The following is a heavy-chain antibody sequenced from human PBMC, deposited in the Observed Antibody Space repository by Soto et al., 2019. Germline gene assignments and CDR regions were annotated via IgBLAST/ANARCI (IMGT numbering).Heavy chain of an antibody. V-gene: IGHV3-23*01. CDR1: GFIFTNFA. CDR2: VSNSGAST. Sequence: GGSLRLSCAASGFIFTNFAMSWVRQAPGKGLDWVSAVSNSGASTYYADSVKGRFTISRDISKNTLYLQMNSLRAEDTAVYYCAKGQRWELPLDYWGQGTLVTVSS. D-gene: IGHD1-26*01. CDR3: AKGQRWELPLDY. J-gene: IGHJ4*02.